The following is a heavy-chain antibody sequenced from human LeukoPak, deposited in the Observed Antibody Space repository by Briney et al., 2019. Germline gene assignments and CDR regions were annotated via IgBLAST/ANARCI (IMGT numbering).Heavy chain of an antibody. CDR1: GGSISSYD. Sequence: SETLSLTCAVSGGSISSYDCSWSRQPPGPGLRWWGCIYYSGSTNYYPSLRSRVTISVDTSKNQFSLKLSSVTAADTAVYYCARIEGAYYDSSGYSDYFDYWGQGTLVTVSS. D-gene: IGHD3-22*01. CDR3: ARIEGAYYDSSGYSDYFDY. J-gene: IGHJ4*02. CDR2: IYYSGST. V-gene: IGHV4-59*01.